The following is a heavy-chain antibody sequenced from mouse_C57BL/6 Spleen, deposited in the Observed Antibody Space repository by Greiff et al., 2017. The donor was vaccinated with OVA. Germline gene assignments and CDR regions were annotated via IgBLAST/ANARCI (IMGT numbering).Heavy chain of an antibody. CDR1: GFTFSDYG. Sequence: EVKLQESGGGLVKPGGSLKLSCAASGFTFSDYGMHWVRQAPEKGLEWVAYISSGSSTIYYADTVKGRFTISRDNAKNTLFLQMTSLRSEDTAMYYCARPGYGYDDWFAYWGQGTLVTVSA. V-gene: IGHV5-17*01. CDR3: ARPGYGYDDWFAY. J-gene: IGHJ3*01. D-gene: IGHD2-2*01. CDR2: ISSGSSTI.